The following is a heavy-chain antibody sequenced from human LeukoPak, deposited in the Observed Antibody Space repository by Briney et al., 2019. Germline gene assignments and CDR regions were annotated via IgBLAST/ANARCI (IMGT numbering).Heavy chain of an antibody. CDR3: ARESLTWLQSRTSWFDP. Sequence: SETLSLTCVVYGGSFSGYYWSWIRQPPGKGLEWIGEINHSGSTNYNPSLKSRVTISVDKSKNQFSLKLSSVTAADTAVYYCARESLTWLQSRTSWFDPWGQGTLVTVSS. CDR1: GGSFSGYY. J-gene: IGHJ5*02. CDR2: INHSGST. D-gene: IGHD5-24*01. V-gene: IGHV4-34*01.